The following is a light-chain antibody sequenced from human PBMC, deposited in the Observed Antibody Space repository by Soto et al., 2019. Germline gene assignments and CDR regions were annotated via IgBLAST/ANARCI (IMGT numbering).Light chain of an antibody. CDR2: WAS. V-gene: IGKV4-1*01. CDR1: QSVLFSSNNKNY. CDR3: QHSYNTPPCT. Sequence: DIVMTQSPDSLAVSLGERATINCKSNQSVLFSSNNKNYLAWYQQKPGQPPKLLIYWASTRESGVPDRFSGSVSGTDFTLTISSLQAEDVAVYYCQHSYNTPPCTFGQGTKVEIK. J-gene: IGKJ1*01.